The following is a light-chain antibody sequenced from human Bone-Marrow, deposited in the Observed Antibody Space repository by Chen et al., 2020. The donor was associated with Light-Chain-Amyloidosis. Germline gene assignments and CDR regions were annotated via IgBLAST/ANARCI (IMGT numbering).Light chain of an antibody. V-gene: IGKV1-39*01. CDR2: AAS. J-gene: IGKJ2*01. CDR1: QSISTY. Sequence: EIQMTPSASSLSASVGDRVTITCRASQSISTYLNWYQHKPGVAPRLLIYAASKLQSGVPSRFSGSGSGTDFTLTISSLEPDDSATYYCQQSYNTPHTFGQGTNLEIK. CDR3: QQSYNTPHT.